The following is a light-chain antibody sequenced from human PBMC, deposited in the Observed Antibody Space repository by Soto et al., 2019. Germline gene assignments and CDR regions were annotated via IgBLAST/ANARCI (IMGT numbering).Light chain of an antibody. CDR2: EGS. V-gene: IGLV2-23*01. CDR1: SSDVGSYNL. J-gene: IGLJ1*01. CDR3: CSYAGSHYV. Sequence: QSVLTQPASVSGSPGQPITISCTGTSSDVGSYNLVSWYQQHPGKAPKLMIYEGSKRPSGVTNRFSGSKSGNTASLTISGLQAEDEADYYCCSYAGSHYVFGTGTKVTVL.